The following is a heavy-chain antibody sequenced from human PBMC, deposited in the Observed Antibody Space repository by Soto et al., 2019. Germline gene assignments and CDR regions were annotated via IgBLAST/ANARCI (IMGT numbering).Heavy chain of an antibody. J-gene: IGHJ4*02. Sequence: GASVKVSCKASGYTFTSYGISWVRQAPGQGLEWMGWISAYNGNTNYAQKLQGRVTMTTDTSTSTACMELRSLRSDDTAVYYCARDVDPQIAAAGTKRSFDYWGQGTLVTVSS. D-gene: IGHD6-13*01. V-gene: IGHV1-18*01. CDR1: GYTFTSYG. CDR2: ISAYNGNT. CDR3: ARDVDPQIAAAGTKRSFDY.